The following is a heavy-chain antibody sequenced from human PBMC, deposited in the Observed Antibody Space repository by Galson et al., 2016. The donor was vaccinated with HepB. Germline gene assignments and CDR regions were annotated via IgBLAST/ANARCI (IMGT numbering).Heavy chain of an antibody. CDR3: ANGGHTPTGD. J-gene: IGHJ4*02. Sequence: SLRLSCAASGFSVSDNYMSWVRQAPGKGLEWVSVIYSAGATYYADSVKGRFTISRDNSKNTLYFQMNSPTAEDTAVYYCANGGHTPTGDWGQGTLVTVSS. CDR1: GFSVSDNY. V-gene: IGHV3-53*01. D-gene: IGHD3-9*01. CDR2: IYSAGAT.